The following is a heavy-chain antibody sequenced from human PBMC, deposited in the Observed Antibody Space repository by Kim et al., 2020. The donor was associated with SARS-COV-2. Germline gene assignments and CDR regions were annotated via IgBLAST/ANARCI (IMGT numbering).Heavy chain of an antibody. J-gene: IGHJ4*02. D-gene: IGHD5-18*01. Sequence: SVKVSCKASGGTFSSYAISWVRQAPGQGLEWMGGIIPIFGTANYAQKFQGRVTITADESMSTAYMELSSLRSEDTAVYYCARHRPPPVDTAMVIPPRFDYWGQGTLVTVSS. V-gene: IGHV1-69*13. CDR2: IIPIFGTA. CDR1: GGTFSSYA. CDR3: ARHRPPPVDTAMVIPPRFDY.